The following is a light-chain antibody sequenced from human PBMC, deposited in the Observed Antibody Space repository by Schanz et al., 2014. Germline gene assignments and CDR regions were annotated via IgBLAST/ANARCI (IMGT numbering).Light chain of an antibody. CDR2: EVT. CDR3: CSYSHTRTFVL. J-gene: IGLJ2*01. CDR1: SSDIGNYNY. V-gene: IGLV2-8*01. Sequence: QSVLTQPPSASGSPGQSVTISCTGTSSDIGNYNYVSWYQQHPGQAPKLVIYEVTKRPSGVPDRFSGSKSGNTASLTISGLQAEDEATYYCCSYSHTRTFVLFGGGTKVTVL.